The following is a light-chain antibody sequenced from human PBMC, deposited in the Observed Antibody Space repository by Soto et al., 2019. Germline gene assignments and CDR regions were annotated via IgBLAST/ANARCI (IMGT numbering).Light chain of an antibody. V-gene: IGKV1-9*01. Sequence: IQLTQSPFSLSASVGDRVTITCRASQGISSYLAWYQQKPGKAPKLLIHAASTLQSWVPSRFSGSGSGTDFTLTISSLQPEDFATYYCQQLNSYPPVFGGGTKVEIK. J-gene: IGKJ4*01. CDR2: AAS. CDR1: QGISSY. CDR3: QQLNSYPPV.